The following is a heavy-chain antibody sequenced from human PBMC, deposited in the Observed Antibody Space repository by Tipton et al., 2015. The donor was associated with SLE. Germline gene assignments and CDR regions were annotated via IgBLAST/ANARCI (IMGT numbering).Heavy chain of an antibody. CDR2: INHSGST. Sequence: TPSLTCAVYGGSFSGYYWSWIRQPPGKGLEWIGEINHSGSTNYNPSLKSRVTISVDMSKNQFSLKLTSVTAADTAVYYCASGNPVMPLWGQGTLVTVSS. J-gene: IGHJ4*02. CDR3: ASGNPVMPL. CDR1: GGSFSGYY. V-gene: IGHV4-34*01. D-gene: IGHD2-2*01.